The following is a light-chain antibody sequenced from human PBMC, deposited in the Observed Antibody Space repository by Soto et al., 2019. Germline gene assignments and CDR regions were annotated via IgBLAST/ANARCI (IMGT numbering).Light chain of an antibody. V-gene: IGKV1-6*01. CDR3: LQDYRYPWT. J-gene: IGKJ1*01. CDR2: GAS. Sequence: AIQMTQSPSSLSASVGDRVSITCRASQDIRSDLGWYQQKAGKAPKLLIYGASRLQSGVPSRFDGSGSGTNFTLTISSLQAEDFATYYCLQDYRYPWTFGQGTKVEIK. CDR1: QDIRSD.